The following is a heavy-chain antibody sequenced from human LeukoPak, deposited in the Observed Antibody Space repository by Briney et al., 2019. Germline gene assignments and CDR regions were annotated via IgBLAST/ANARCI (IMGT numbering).Heavy chain of an antibody. CDR2: TIPIFGTA. CDR3: ARDVGYCSSTSCYVSDYYYMDV. J-gene: IGHJ6*03. V-gene: IGHV1-69*13. D-gene: IGHD2-2*01. CDR1: GGTFSSYA. Sequence: ASVKVSCKASGGTFSSYAISWVRQAPGQGLEWMGGTIPIFGTANYAQKFQGRVTITADESTSTAYMELSSLRSEDTAVYYCARDVGYCSSTSCYVSDYYYMDVWGKGTTVTISS.